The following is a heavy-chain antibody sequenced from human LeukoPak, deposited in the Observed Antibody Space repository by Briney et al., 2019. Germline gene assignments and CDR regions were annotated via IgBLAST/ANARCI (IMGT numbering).Heavy chain of an antibody. CDR2: IYHSGST. CDR3: ARTKLYCGGDCYCYFDY. V-gene: IGHV4-30-2*01. J-gene: IGHJ4*02. D-gene: IGHD2-21*02. CDR1: GGSISSGGYS. Sequence: TLSLTCAVSGGSISSGGYSWSWIRQPPGKGLEWIGYIYHSGSTYYNPSLKSRVTISVDRSKNQFSLKLSSVTAADTAVYYCARTKLYCGGDCYCYFDYWGQGTLVTVSS.